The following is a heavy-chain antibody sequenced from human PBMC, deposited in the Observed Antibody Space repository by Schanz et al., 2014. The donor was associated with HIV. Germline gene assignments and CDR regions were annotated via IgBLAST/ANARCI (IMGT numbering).Heavy chain of an antibody. J-gene: IGHJ6*02. CDR2: ISSDGSST. Sequence: VQLVASGGGLVKPGGSLRLSCVVSGFPFSSSVMSWVRQAPGKGLEWVSRISSDGSSTTYADSVMGRLTISRDNAKNTLFLHMNSLRDEDTAVYYCARDVGGYVDHYGLDVWGQGTTVTVSS. D-gene: IGHD5-12*01. CDR1: GFPFSSSV. CDR3: ARDVGGYVDHYGLDV. V-gene: IGHV3-74*01.